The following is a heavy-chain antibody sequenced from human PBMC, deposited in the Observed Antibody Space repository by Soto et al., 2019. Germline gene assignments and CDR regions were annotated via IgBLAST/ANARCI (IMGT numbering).Heavy chain of an antibody. Sequence: PGGSLRLSCAASGFTFSGYEMNWVRQAPGKGLEWVSYISRTGSTICNADSLKGRFTISRDNAKNSLYLHINSLRVEDTAVYYCARAGLEPANAFDVWGQGTKVTVSS. CDR2: ISRTGSTI. D-gene: IGHD2-2*01. J-gene: IGHJ3*01. V-gene: IGHV3-48*03. CDR3: ARAGLEPANAFDV. CDR1: GFTFSGYE.